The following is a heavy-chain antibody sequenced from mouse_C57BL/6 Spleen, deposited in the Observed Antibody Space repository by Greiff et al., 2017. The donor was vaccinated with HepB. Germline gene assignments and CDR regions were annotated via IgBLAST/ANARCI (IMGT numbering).Heavy chain of an antibody. V-gene: IGHV1-76*01. CDR2: IYPGSGNT. Sequence: VQLQESGAELVRPGASVKLSCKASGYTFTDYYINWVKQRPGQGLEWIARIYPGSGNTYYNEKFKGKATLTAEKSSSTAYMQLSSLTSEDSAVYFCAAYYSNYGAMDYWGQGTSVTVAS. D-gene: IGHD2-5*01. J-gene: IGHJ4*01. CDR1: GYTFTDYY. CDR3: AAYYSNYGAMDY.